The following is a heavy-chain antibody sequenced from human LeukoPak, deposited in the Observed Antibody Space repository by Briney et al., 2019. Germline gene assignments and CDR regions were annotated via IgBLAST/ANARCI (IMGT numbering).Heavy chain of an antibody. J-gene: IGHJ4*02. Sequence: ASETLSLTCTVSGGSISSSSYYWGRIRQPPGKGLEWIGSIYYSGSTYYNPSLKSRVTMSVDTSKNQFSLNLNSVTAADTAVYFCARGSYSYGNAFDYWGQGTLVTVSS. CDR3: ARGSYSYGNAFDY. V-gene: IGHV4-39*07. CDR2: IYYSGST. D-gene: IGHD5-18*01. CDR1: GGSISSSSYY.